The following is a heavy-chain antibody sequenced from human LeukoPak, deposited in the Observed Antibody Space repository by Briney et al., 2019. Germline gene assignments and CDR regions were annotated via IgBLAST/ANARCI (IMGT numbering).Heavy chain of an antibody. CDR1: GGSISSYY. J-gene: IGHJ4*02. V-gene: IGHV4-59*01. CDR3: ARDIVGPRQVDY. CDR2: IYHSGTT. D-gene: IGHD1-26*01. Sequence: SETLSLTYTVSGGSISSYYWSWIRQPPGKGLEWIGYIYHSGTTNYNPSLKSRVTISVDTSKSQFSLKLSSVTAADTAIYYCARDIVGPRQVDYWGQGTLVTVSS.